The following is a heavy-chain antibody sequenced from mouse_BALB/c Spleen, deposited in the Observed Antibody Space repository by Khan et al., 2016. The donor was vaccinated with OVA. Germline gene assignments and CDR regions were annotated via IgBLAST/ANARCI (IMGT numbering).Heavy chain of an antibody. CDR2: MWGGGGT. V-gene: IGHV2-6-4*01. J-gene: IGHJ4*01. D-gene: IGHD2-14*01. Sequence: VQLLETGPGLVAPSQSLSSTCTVSGFSLSRYNIHWVRQPPGKGLEWLGVMWGGGGTDYNSTINSRLSISKDNSKSHAFLKMNSLQTDDTAMYYCARAYYRYYGYYGMDYWGQGTSVTVSS. CDR1: GFSLSRYN. CDR3: ARAYYRYYGYYGMDY.